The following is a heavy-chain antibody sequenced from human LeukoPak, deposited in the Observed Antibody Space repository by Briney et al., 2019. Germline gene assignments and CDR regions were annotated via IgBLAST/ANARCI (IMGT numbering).Heavy chain of an antibody. CDR3: ARDGSRGNLVTAPDY. V-gene: IGHV3-7*01. J-gene: IGHJ4*02. CDR1: GFTFSSYW. CDR2: IKQDGSEK. Sequence: GGSLRLSCAASGFTFSSYWMSWVRQAPGKGLEWVANIKQDGSEKYYVDSVKGRFTISRDNAKNSLYLQMNSLRAEDTAVYYCARDGSRGNLVTAPDYWGQGTLVTVSS. D-gene: IGHD2-21*02.